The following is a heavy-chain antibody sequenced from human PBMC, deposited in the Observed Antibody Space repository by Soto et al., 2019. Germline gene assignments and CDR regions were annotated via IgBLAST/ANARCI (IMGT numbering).Heavy chain of an antibody. CDR2: IDPSDSYT. D-gene: IGHD4-17*01. J-gene: IGHJ4*02. CDR1: GYSFSRRW. Sequence: PRGSLKISCKGFGYSFSRRWVYWVRQMPGKGLEGMGKIDPSDSYTNYSPSFRGHVTISADKSITTAYLQWSSLKAPDTAMYYCARHDLGVTTRDLDYWGQGTLVTVSS. CDR3: ARHDLGVTTRDLDY. V-gene: IGHV5-10-1*01.